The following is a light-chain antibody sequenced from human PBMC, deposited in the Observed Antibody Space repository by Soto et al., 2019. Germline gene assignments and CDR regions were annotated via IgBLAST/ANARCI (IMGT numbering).Light chain of an antibody. Sequence: EVVLTQSPGTLSLSPGEAATLSCRASQTVSSGYLAWYQQRSGQAPRLLIYGSSIRASDVQDRFSGSGSGTEFTLTISSLEPEDFAVYFCQQYARSPWTFGQGTKLEIK. V-gene: IGKV3-20*01. J-gene: IGKJ1*01. CDR1: QTVSSGY. CDR2: GSS. CDR3: QQYARSPWT.